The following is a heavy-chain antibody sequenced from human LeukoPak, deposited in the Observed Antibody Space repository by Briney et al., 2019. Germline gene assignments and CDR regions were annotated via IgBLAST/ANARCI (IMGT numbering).Heavy chain of an antibody. CDR1: GGSISSYY. CDR2: IYYSGST. CDR3: ARQSYDSGCPDY. Sequence: PSETLSLTCTVSGGSISSYYWSWIRQPPGKRLEWIGYIYYSGSTNYNPSLKSRVTISVDTSKNQFSLKLSSVTAADTAVYYCARQSYDSGCPDYWGQGTLVTVSS. J-gene: IGHJ4*02. V-gene: IGHV4-59*08. D-gene: IGHD6-19*01.